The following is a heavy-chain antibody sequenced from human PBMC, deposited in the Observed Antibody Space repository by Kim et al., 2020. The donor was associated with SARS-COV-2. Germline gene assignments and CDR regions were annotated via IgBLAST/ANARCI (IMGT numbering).Heavy chain of an antibody. D-gene: IGHD6-13*01. Sequence: NPSLKSRVTISVDTSKNQFSLKLSSVTAADTAVYYCARAAAAGYHLFDYWGQGTLVTVSS. CDR3: ARAAAAGYHLFDY. J-gene: IGHJ4*02. V-gene: IGHV4-59*01.